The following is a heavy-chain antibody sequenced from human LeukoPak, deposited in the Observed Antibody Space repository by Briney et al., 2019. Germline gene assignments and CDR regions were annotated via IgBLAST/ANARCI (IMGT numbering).Heavy chain of an antibody. Sequence: GESLKISCKASGYTFTGYYMHWVRQAPGQGLEWMGWMNPNSGNTGYAQKFQGRVTITRNTSISTAYMELSSLRSEDTAVYYCAREDAPTYYSGSYALGHWGQGTLVTVSS. V-gene: IGHV1-8*03. D-gene: IGHD1-26*01. CDR3: AREDAPTYYSGSYALGH. CDR2: MNPNSGNT. J-gene: IGHJ4*02. CDR1: GYTFTGYY.